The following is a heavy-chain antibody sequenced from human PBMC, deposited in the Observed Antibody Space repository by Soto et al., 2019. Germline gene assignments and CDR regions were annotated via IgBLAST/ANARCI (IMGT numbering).Heavy chain of an antibody. V-gene: IGHV3-30*18. CDR1: GFTFSSYN. Sequence: QVQLVESGGGVIQPGKSLRLSCAASGFTFSSYNMHWVRQAPGKGLEWLAVISYVGSDKFYAESVKGRFTISRDNSKKTLYLQMNSLTTEDTGVYYCAKVSVALSLDYWGQGTLVTVSS. D-gene: IGHD6-19*01. CDR3: AKVSVALSLDY. J-gene: IGHJ4*02. CDR2: ISYVGSDK.